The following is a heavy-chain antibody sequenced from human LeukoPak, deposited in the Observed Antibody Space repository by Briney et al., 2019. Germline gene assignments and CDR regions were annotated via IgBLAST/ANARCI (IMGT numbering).Heavy chain of an antibody. Sequence: ASVKVSCKVSGYTLTELSMHWVRQAPGKGLEWTGGFDPEDGETIYAQKFQGGVTMTEDTSTDTAYMELSSLRSEDTAVYYCALLRNYGDYENYWGQGTLVTVSS. CDR2: FDPEDGET. J-gene: IGHJ4*02. CDR1: GYTLTELS. D-gene: IGHD4-17*01. CDR3: ALLRNYGDYENY. V-gene: IGHV1-24*01.